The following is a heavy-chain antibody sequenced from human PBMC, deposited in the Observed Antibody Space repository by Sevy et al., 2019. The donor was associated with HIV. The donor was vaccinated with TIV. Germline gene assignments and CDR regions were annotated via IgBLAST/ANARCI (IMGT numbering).Heavy chain of an antibody. J-gene: IGHJ6*02. V-gene: IGHV3-15*05. CDR3: STDPIILLLVTDGMDV. CDR2: IKSNADGGTI. D-gene: IGHD2-8*02. CDR1: GFTFTYAW. Sequence: GESLKISCAASGFTFTYAWMNWVRQAPGKGLEWVGRIKSNADGGTIDYAAPVKGRFIISRDDSKNTLYLQMNSLKTEDTGVYYCSTDPIILLLVTDGMDVWGQGTTVTVSS.